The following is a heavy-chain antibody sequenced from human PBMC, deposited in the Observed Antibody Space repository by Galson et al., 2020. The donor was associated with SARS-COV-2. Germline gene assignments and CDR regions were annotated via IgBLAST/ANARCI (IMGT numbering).Heavy chain of an antibody. CDR2: IYYSGST. V-gene: IGHV4-39*01. Sequence: SETLSLTCTVPGGSISSSSYYWGWIRQPPGKGLEWIGSIYYSGSTYYNPSLKSRVTISVDTSKNQFSLKLSSVTAADTAVYYCARSPRAYYYDSSGYLYFDYWGQGTLVTVSS. J-gene: IGHJ4*02. CDR1: GGSISSSSYY. D-gene: IGHD3-22*01. CDR3: ARSPRAYYYDSSGYLYFDY.